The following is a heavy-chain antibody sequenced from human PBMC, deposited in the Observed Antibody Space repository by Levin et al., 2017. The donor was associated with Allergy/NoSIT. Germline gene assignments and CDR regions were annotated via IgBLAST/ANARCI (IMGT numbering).Heavy chain of an antibody. D-gene: IGHD3-22*01. CDR2: YFYSGNT. CDR1: GGSITSSSYY. Sequence: ETLSLTCTVSGGSITSSSYYWGWIRQPPGKGLEWIGSYFYSGNTYYSPSHKSRVTISADTSKNQFSLRLTSVTAADTAVYYCARYTRAVVSSNPTKASFDYWGQGTLVIVSS. J-gene: IGHJ4*02. CDR3: ARYTRAVVSSNPTKASFDY. V-gene: IGHV4-39*01.